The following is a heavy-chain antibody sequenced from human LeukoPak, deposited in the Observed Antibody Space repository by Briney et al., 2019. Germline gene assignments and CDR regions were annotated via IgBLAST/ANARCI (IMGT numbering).Heavy chain of an antibody. CDR3: AREINYYDSPRWFDP. CDR1: GGSFSGYY. D-gene: IGHD3-22*01. J-gene: IGHJ5*02. CDR2: INHSGST. Sequence: SETLSLTCAVYGGSFSGYYWSWIRQPPGKGLEWIGEINHSGSTNYNPSLKSRVTISVDTSKNQFSLKLSSVTAADTAVYYCAREINYYDSPRWFDPWGQGTLVTVSS. V-gene: IGHV4-34*01.